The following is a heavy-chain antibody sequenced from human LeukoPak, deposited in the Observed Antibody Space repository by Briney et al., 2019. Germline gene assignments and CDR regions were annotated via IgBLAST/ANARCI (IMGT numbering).Heavy chain of an antibody. Sequence: ASLKVSCKASGYTLTSYDLNWVRQATGHGLEWMGWMNPNSGNTGSAQKFQGRVTMTRNTSISTAYMELSSLRSEDTAVYYCARVRSSGWSWGQGTLVTVSS. CDR2: MNPNSGNT. D-gene: IGHD6-19*01. CDR1: GYTLTSYD. V-gene: IGHV1-8*01. CDR3: ARVRSSGWS. J-gene: IGHJ4*02.